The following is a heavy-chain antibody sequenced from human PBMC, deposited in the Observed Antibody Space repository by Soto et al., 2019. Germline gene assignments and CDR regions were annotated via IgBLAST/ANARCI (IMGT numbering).Heavy chain of an antibody. V-gene: IGHV4-31*03. Sequence: QVQLQESGPGLVKPSQTLSLTCTVSGGSISSGGYYWSWIRQHPGKGLEWIGYIHYSGSTYYNPSLKSRVTISVDTSKNQFSLKLSSVTAADTAVYYCARGLDQTDYGDYTYYYYYYMDVWGKGTTVTVSS. J-gene: IGHJ6*03. D-gene: IGHD4-17*01. CDR3: ARGLDQTDYGDYTYYYYYYMDV. CDR2: IHYSGST. CDR1: GGSISSGGYY.